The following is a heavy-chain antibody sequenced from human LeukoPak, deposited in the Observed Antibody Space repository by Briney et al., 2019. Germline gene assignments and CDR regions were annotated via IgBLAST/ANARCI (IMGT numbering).Heavy chain of an antibody. J-gene: IGHJ5*02. Sequence: PSETLSLTCAVSGYSITTLSYGVWIRQSPGKGLEWIASVYRGVTTYYNPSLRSRVSISVDTSNNHFSLKLTSVTAADTAVYYCGRGFGTNNDRYWVNPWGQGTLVTVSS. CDR3: GRGFGTNNDRYWVNP. V-gene: IGHV4-38-2*01. D-gene: IGHD1-1*01. CDR2: VYRGVTT. CDR1: GYSITTLSY.